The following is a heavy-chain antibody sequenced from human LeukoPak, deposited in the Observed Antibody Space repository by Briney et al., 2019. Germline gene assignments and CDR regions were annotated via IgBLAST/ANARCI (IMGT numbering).Heavy chain of an antibody. V-gene: IGHV3-30-3*01. CDR1: GFTFSSYA. J-gene: IGHJ5*02. Sequence: GGSLRLSCAASGFTFSSYAMHWVRQAPGKGLEWVAVISYDGSNKYYADSVKGRFTISRDNSKNTLYLQMNSLRAEDTAVYYCARETQWEWEPHNTFDPWGQGTLVTVSS. CDR2: ISYDGSNK. D-gene: IGHD1-26*01. CDR3: ARETQWEWEPHNTFDP.